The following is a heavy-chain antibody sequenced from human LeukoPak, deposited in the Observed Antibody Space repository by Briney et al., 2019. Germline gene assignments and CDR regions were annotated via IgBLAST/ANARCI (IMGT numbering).Heavy chain of an antibody. CDR3: AETYYYDSSGYYI. CDR1: GGTFSGYA. Sequence: SVKVSCKASGGTFSGYAISWVRQAPGQGLEWMGGIIPIFGTASYAQKFQGRVTITTDESTSTAYMELSSLRSEDTAVYYCAETYYYDSSGYYIWGQGTLVTVSS. J-gene: IGHJ4*02. CDR2: IIPIFGTA. D-gene: IGHD3-22*01. V-gene: IGHV1-69*05.